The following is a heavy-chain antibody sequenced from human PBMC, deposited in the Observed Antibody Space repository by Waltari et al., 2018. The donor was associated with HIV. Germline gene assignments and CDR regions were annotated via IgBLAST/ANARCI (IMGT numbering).Heavy chain of an antibody. Sequence: QVQLQESGPGLVKPSQTLSLTCTVSAGSISSSGYYWSWIRQHPGKGLEWIGYIYYSGSTYYNPSLKSRLTISVDTSKNQFSLKLNSVTAADTAVYYCARGWLSRGYYLWGQGTLVTVSS. CDR3: ARGWLSRGYYL. J-gene: IGHJ4*02. CDR1: AGSISSSGYY. CDR2: IYYSGST. D-gene: IGHD3-22*01. V-gene: IGHV4-31*03.